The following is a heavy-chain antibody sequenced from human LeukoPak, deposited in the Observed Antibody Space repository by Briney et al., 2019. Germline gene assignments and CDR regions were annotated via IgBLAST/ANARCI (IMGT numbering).Heavy chain of an antibody. V-gene: IGHV1-2*02. J-gene: IGHJ4*02. CDR1: GYTFTAHH. CDR2: LNPNSGGT. CDR3: ARVDANTWYGKIDY. Sequence: ASVKVSCKASGYTFTAHHIHWVRQAPGQGLEWMGWLNPNSGGTNYAQKFQGRVTMTRDTSISTAYMELNSLRSDDTAVYYCARVDANTWYGKIDYWGQGTLVTVPS. D-gene: IGHD6-13*01.